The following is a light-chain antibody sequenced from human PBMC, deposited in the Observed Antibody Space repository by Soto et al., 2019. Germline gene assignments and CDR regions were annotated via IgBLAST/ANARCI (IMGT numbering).Light chain of an antibody. CDR2: EVS. CDR1: SSDIGAYNH. V-gene: IGLV2-14*01. J-gene: IGLJ1*01. Sequence: QSALTQPASVSGSPGQSITISCTGTSSDIGAYNHVSWYQQNPGKAPQLIIYEVSNRPSGLSNRFSASKSGNAASLTISGLQPEDEADYYCSAYSDIDTKVFGTGTQVTVL. CDR3: SAYSDIDTKV.